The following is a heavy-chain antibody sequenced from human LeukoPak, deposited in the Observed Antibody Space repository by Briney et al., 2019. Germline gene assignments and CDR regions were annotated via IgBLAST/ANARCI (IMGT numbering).Heavy chain of an antibody. V-gene: IGHV3-48*03. CDR1: GFTFSSYW. CDR3: ARSGYYYYGLDV. J-gene: IGHJ6*02. CDR2: ISNSGSTI. Sequence: GGSLRLSCAASGFTFSSYWMSWVRQAPGKGLEWVSYISNSGSTIYYADSVKGRFTISRDNAKNSLYLHMNSLRAEDTAVYYCARSGYYYYGLDVWGQGTTVTVSS.